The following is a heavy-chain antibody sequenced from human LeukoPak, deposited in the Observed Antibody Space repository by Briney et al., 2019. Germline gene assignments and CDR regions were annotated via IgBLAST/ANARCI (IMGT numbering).Heavy chain of an antibody. Sequence: PSETLSLTCTVSGYSISSGYYWGWIRQPPGKGLEWIGSIYHSGSTYYNPSLKSRVTISVDTSKNQFSLKLSSVTAADTAVYYCASGITIFGVVRGPAYWGQGTLVTVSS. CDR3: ASGITIFGVVRGPAY. CDR2: IYHSGST. D-gene: IGHD3-3*01. V-gene: IGHV4-38-2*02. J-gene: IGHJ4*02. CDR1: GYSISSGYY.